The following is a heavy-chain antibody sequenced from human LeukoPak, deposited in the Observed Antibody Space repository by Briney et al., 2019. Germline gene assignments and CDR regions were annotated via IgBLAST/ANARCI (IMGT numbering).Heavy chain of an antibody. V-gene: IGHV4-39*07. J-gene: IGHJ6*03. D-gene: IGHD3-9*01. Sequence: SETLSLTCNVSGGSISSSSYYWGWIRQPPGKGLEWIGRIYTSRSTNYNPSLKSRVTMSVDTSKNQFSLKLSSVTAADTAVYYCARDSSQLRYFDWHPYYYYYMDVWGKGTTVTISS. CDR1: GGSISSSSYY. CDR3: ARDSSQLRYFDWHPYYYYYMDV. CDR2: IYTSRST.